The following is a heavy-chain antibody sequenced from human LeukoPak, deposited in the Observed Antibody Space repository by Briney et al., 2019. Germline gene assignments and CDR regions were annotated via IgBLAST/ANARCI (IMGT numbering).Heavy chain of an antibody. D-gene: IGHD5-12*01. Sequence: SETLSLTCAVYGGSFRGYYWSWIRQPPGKGLEWIGEINHSGSTNYNPSLKSRVTISVDTSKNQFSLKLSSVTAADTAVYYCARLRDYSGYGNWFDPWGQGTLVTVSS. V-gene: IGHV4-34*01. J-gene: IGHJ5*02. CDR3: ARLRDYSGYGNWFDP. CDR1: GGSFRGYY. CDR2: INHSGST.